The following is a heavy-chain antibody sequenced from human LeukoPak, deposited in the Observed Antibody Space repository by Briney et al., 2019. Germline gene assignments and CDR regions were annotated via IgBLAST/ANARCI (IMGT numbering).Heavy chain of an antibody. V-gene: IGHV4-39*01. CDR2: IYYRGST. Sequence: SETLSLTCTVSGGSISSSSYYWGWIRQPPGKGLEWIGSIYYRGSTYYNPSLKSRVTIFVDTSKNLFSLKLSSVTAADTAVYYCASRRPLCGGDCYVELDRGQGTLVTVSS. D-gene: IGHD2-21*02. J-gene: IGHJ4*02. CDR1: GGSISSSSYY. CDR3: ASRRPLCGGDCYVELD.